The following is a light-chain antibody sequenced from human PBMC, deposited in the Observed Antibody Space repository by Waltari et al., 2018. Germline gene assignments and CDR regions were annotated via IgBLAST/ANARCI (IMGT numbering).Light chain of an antibody. J-gene: IGLJ2*01. CDR3: CSYSRSTTFVI. V-gene: IGLV2-23*02. Sequence: QSALTQPASVSGSPGQSITISCTGTSRDVGTYNLVSWYQQHPGKAPKLLISEVSERPSGVSECFSASKSADTASLTISGLQAEDEADYYCCSYSRSTTFVIFGGGTKLTVL. CDR2: EVS. CDR1: SRDVGTYNL.